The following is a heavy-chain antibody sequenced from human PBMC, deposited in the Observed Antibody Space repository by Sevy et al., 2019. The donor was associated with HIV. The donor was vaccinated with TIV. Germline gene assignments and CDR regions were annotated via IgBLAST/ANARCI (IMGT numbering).Heavy chain of an antibody. J-gene: IGHJ4*02. V-gene: IGHV3-7*01. CDR3: VRAIATVDSF. D-gene: IGHD6-13*01. CDR1: GFSLNTYW. Sequence: GGSLRLSCVASGFSLNTYWMLWVRQAPGKGLEWVANINQDASVNYYADSVKVRFTISRDNARNLVSLQMNILRVEDTALYYCVRAIATVDSFWGQGTLVTVSS. CDR2: INQDASVN.